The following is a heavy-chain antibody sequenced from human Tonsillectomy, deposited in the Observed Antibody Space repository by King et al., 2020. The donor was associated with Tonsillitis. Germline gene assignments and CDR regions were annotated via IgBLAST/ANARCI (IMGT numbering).Heavy chain of an antibody. J-gene: IGHJ4*02. D-gene: IGHD6-19*01. CDR2: ISYDGSNK. CDR1: GFTFSSYA. Sequence: VQLVESGGGVVQPGRSLRLSCAASGFTFSSYAMHWVRQAPGKGLEWVAVISYDGSNKYYADSVKGRFTISRDNSKNTLYLQMNSLRTEDTAVYFCAGEQWLVSSPFDYWGQGTLVTVSS. V-gene: IGHV3-30*01. CDR3: AGEQWLVSSPFDY.